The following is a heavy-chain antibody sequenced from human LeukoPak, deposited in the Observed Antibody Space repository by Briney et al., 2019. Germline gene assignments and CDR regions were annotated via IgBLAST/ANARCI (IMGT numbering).Heavy chain of an antibody. CDR2: MNPNSGNT. CDR1: GYTFISYG. CDR3: ARGYSPSIRTTGNDY. D-gene: IGHD1-1*01. V-gene: IGHV1-8*01. J-gene: IGHJ4*02. Sequence: ASVKVSCKASGYTFISYGITWVRQATGQGLEWMGWMNPNSGNTGYAQKFQGRVTMTRDTSINTAYMELHSLRSEDTAVYYCARGYSPSIRTTGNDYWGQGTLVTVSS.